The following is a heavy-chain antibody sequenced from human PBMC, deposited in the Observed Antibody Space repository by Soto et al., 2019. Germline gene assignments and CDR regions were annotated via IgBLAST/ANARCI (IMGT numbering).Heavy chain of an antibody. V-gene: IGHV3-21*01. CDR1: GFNFNSYT. Sequence: PGGSLRLSCAASGFNFNSYTINWVRQAPGKRLEWLSSISSNGYIFYTDSFRGRFTISSDDTKNTVYFLIISMRAEEKTAYFCARDCSGGSCYPGMDVWGQGTTVTVSS. CDR2: ISSNGYI. CDR3: ARDCSGGSCYPGMDV. D-gene: IGHD2-15*01. J-gene: IGHJ6*02.